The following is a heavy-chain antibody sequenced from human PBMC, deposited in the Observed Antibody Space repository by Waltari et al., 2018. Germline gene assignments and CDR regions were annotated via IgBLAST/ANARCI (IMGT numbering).Heavy chain of an antibody. J-gene: IGHJ4*02. V-gene: IGHV3-7*04. D-gene: IGHD1-26*01. CDR3: AREGGNYGY. CDR2: IKHDGSEK. Sequence: EVHLVESGGGLVQPGGSLRLSCAASGFTFSSYWMTWVRQAPGKGLEGVANIKHDGSEKYDVDSVKGRFTISRDNAKNSLFLQMNSLRAEDTAVYYCAREGGNYGYWGQGTLVTVSS. CDR1: GFTFSSYW.